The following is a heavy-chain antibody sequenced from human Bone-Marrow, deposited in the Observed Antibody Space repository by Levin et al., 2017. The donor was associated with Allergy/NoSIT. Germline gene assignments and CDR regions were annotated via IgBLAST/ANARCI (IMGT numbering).Heavy chain of an antibody. CDR1: GFNFGNYA. CDR2: ISFDGSTR. D-gene: IGHD3-22*01. CDR3: ARGFADYSDGNMGHNHFDS. Sequence: GGSLRLSCAASGFNFGNYAMHWVRQAPGNGLQWVAVISFDGSTRYYADSVKGRFTISRDNSKDTLYLQMNSLRPEDAALYYCARGFADYSDGNMGHNHFDSWGQGSLVTVAS. J-gene: IGHJ5*01. V-gene: IGHV3-30*01.